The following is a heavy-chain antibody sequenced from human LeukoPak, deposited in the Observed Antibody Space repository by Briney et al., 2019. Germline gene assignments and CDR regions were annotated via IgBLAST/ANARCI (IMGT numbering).Heavy chain of an antibody. CDR1: GFTFDDYA. CDR2: ISWNSGSI. V-gene: IGHV3-9*01. J-gene: IGHJ4*02. D-gene: IGHD3-22*01. CDR3: TKGRVYDSSGGPFDY. Sequence: HPGGSLRLSCAASGFTFDDYALPWVRQAPGKGLEWASSISWNSGSIGYADSVKGRFTISRDNAKNSLYLQMNSLRAEDTALYYCTKGRVYDSSGGPFDYWGQGTLVTVSS.